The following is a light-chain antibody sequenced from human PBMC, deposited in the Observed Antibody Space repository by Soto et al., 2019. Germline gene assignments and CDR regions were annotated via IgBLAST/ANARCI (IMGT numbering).Light chain of an antibody. V-gene: IGLV2-23*01. Sequence: QSVLTQPASVSGSPGQSITVSCAGTSSDVGGYNLVSWYQQHPGKAPKLIIYEGTERPSGISPRFSGSKSGNTASLTISGLQAEDEADYYCSSYTSSSIYXFGSGTKVTV. CDR3: SSYTSSSIYX. CDR1: SSDVGGYNL. CDR2: EGT. J-gene: IGLJ1*01.